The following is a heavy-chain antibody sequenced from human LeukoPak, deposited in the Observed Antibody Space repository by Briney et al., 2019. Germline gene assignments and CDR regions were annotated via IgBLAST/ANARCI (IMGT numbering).Heavy chain of an antibody. Sequence: GGSLRLSCAASEFSFSSSTMSWVRQAAGKGLEWVAKMKEDGSDEKYVDSVKGRFTISRDNAKNSLYLQVISLRAEDTAVYYCARDWGEGYFDYWGQGTLVTVSS. J-gene: IGHJ4*02. CDR1: EFSFSSST. V-gene: IGHV3-7*01. CDR2: MKEDGSDE. CDR3: ARDWGEGYFDY. D-gene: IGHD3-16*01.